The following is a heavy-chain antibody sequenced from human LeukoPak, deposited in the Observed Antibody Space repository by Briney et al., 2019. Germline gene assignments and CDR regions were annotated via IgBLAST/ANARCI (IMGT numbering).Heavy chain of an antibody. CDR2: ISRSGSV. Sequence: PSETLSLTCTVSGYSISSGYYWGWIRQPPGKGLDWIGSISRSGSVYYNPSLKSRVTISVDTSKNQFPLKLSSVTAADTAVYYCARVRRTAAGSFDYWGQGTLVTVSS. D-gene: IGHD6-13*01. CDR1: GYSISSGYY. J-gene: IGHJ4*02. V-gene: IGHV4-38-2*02. CDR3: ARVRRTAAGSFDY.